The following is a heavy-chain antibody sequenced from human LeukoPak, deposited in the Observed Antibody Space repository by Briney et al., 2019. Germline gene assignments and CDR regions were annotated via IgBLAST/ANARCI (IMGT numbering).Heavy chain of an antibody. CDR1: GGSISSGGYY. Sequence: SETLSLTCTVSGGSISSGGYYWSWIRQHPGKGLEWIGYIYYSGSTYYNPSLKSRVTISVDTSKNQFSLKLSSVTAADTAVYYCARDAVRITMVRGVIGQPERPTYYYYGMDVWGQGTTVTVSS. D-gene: IGHD3-10*01. CDR3: ARDAVRITMVRGVIGQPERPTYYYYGMDV. CDR2: IYYSGST. J-gene: IGHJ6*02. V-gene: IGHV4-31*03.